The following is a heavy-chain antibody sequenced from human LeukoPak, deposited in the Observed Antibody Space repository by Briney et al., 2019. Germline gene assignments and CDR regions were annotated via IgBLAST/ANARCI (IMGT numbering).Heavy chain of an antibody. J-gene: IGHJ6*02. Sequence: SVKVSCKASGGTFSSYAISWVRQAPGQGLEWMGRIVPILGIANYAQKFQGRVTITADKSTSTAYMELSSLRSEDTAVYYCARDGYSSSKYYYYGMDVWGQGTTVTVSS. CDR2: IVPILGIA. V-gene: IGHV1-69*04. CDR3: ARDGYSSSKYYYYGMDV. D-gene: IGHD6-13*01. CDR1: GGTFSSYA.